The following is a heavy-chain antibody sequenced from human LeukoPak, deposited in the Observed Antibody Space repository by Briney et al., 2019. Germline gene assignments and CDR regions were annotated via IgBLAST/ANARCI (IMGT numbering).Heavy chain of an antibody. V-gene: IGHV3-11*01. CDR1: EFSVGSNY. J-gene: IGHJ2*01. CDR3: ARRGGLVVYWYFDL. CDR2: ISSSGSTI. D-gene: IGHD2-15*01. Sequence: PGGSLRLSCAASEFSVGSNYMSWIRQAPGKGLEWVSYISSSGSTIYYADSVKGRFTISRDNAKNSLYLQMNSLRAEDTAVYYCARRGGLVVYWYFDLWGRGTLVTVSS.